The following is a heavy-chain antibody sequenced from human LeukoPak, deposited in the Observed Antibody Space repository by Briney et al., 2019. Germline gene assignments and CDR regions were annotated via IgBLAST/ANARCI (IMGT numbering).Heavy chain of an antibody. CDR2: IFYSGST. J-gene: IGHJ3*02. CDR3: AKSNGYGLMDI. Sequence: KSSETLSLTCTVYGGSISTSNYYWGWIRQPPGKGLEWIGNIFYSGSTYYGPSLKSRLTISLDTSRNQFSLKLNSVTAADTAVYYCAKSNGYGLMDIWGQGTMVTVSS. V-gene: IGHV4-39*07. CDR1: GGSISTSNYY. D-gene: IGHD3-10*01.